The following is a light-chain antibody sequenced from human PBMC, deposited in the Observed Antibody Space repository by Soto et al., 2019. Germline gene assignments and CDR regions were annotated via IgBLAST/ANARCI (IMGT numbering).Light chain of an antibody. J-gene: IGKJ1*01. CDR1: QSLHARY. V-gene: IGKV3-20*01. CDR3: QQFHISRT. CDR2: GAS. Sequence: EIVLTQSPATLSLSPGERATLSCRASQSLHARYLAWYQLKPGQAPGLLFSGASSRATGIPDRFSGSGSGTDFTLTITGLEPEDFAVYYCQQFHISRTFGQGTKVDNK.